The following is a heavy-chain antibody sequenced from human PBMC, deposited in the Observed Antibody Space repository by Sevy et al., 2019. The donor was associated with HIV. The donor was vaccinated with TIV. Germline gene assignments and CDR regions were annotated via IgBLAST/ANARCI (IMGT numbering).Heavy chain of an antibody. D-gene: IGHD3-9*01. V-gene: IGHV3-48*02. Sequence: GGSLRLSCAASGFTFSSYSMNWVPQAPGKGLEWVSSFSSSSSTIYYADSVKGRFTISRDNATNSQYMQLNSLRDEDTAVYYWARVDAGLGWDATGRGYYGMDVWGQGTTVTVSS. CDR2: FSSSSSTI. J-gene: IGHJ6*02. CDR1: GFTFSSYS. CDR3: ARVDAGLGWDATGRGYYGMDV.